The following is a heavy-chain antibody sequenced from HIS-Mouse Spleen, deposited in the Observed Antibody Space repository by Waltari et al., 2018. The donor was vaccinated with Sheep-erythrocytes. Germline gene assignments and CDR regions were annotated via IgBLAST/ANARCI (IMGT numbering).Heavy chain of an antibody. J-gene: IGHJ3*02. CDR3: ARGYYDFWSGSALGAFDI. D-gene: IGHD3-3*01. V-gene: IGHV1-2*02. CDR1: GYTFTGYY. CDR2: INPNSGGT. Sequence: QVQLVQSGAEVKKPGASVKVSCKASGYTFTGYYMHVVRQAPGQGLEWMGWINPNSGGTNYAQKFQGRVTMTRDTSISTAYMELSRLRSDDTAVYYCARGYYDFWSGSALGAFDIWGQGTMVTVSS.